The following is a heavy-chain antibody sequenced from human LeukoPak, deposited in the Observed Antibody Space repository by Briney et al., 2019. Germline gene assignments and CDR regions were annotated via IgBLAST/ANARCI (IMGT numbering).Heavy chain of an antibody. CDR2: INPNSGGT. CDR3: ARGDIVVVPAAADAFDI. V-gene: IGHV1-2*04. Sequence: ASVKVSCKASGYTFTGYYIHWVRQAPGQGLEWMGWINPNSGGTNYTQKFQGWVTMTRDTSISTVYMELSRLRSDDAAVYYCARGDIVVVPAAADAFDIWGQGTMVTVSS. CDR1: GYTFTGYY. D-gene: IGHD2-2*01. J-gene: IGHJ3*02.